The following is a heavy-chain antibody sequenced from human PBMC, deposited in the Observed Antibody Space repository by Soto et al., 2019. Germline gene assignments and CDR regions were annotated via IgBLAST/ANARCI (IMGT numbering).Heavy chain of an antibody. CDR1: GFTFSTYW. CDR2: IKQDETEK. CDR3: ARVRTENYYGMDV. Sequence: PGGSLRLSCADSGFTFSTYWMSWVRQAPGKGLEWVANIKQDETEKYYVDSVKGRFAISRDNGKSTLYLQMNSLRAEDTAVYYCARVRTENYYGMDVWGQGTTVTVSS. V-gene: IGHV3-7*05. J-gene: IGHJ6*02.